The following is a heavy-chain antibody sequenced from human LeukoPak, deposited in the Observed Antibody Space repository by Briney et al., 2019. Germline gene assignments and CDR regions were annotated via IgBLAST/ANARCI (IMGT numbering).Heavy chain of an antibody. CDR1: GYTFPSYD. V-gene: IGHV1-18*01. CDR2: ISAYNGNT. J-gene: IGHJ4*02. D-gene: IGHD3-22*01. CDR3: ARDLSGDDYYDSSGYYDY. Sequence: ASVKVSCKASGYTFPSYDINWARQATGQGLEWMGWISAYNGNTNYAQKLQGRVTMTTDTSTSTAYMELRSLRSDDTAVYYCARDLSGDDYYDSSGYYDYWGQGTLVTVSS.